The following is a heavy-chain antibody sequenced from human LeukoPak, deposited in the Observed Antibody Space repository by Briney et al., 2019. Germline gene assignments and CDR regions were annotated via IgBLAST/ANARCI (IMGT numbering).Heavy chain of an antibody. D-gene: IGHD6-13*01. CDR2: INHSGST. J-gene: IGHJ4*02. Sequence: SETLSLTCAVYGGSFSGYYWSWIRQPPGKGLEWIGEINHSGSTNYNPSLKSRVTISVDTSKNQFSLKLSSVTAADTAVYYCARLLPRGYSSSWSKPRYFDYWGQGTLVTVSS. CDR3: ARLLPRGYSSSWSKPRYFDY. CDR1: GGSFSGYY. V-gene: IGHV4-34*01.